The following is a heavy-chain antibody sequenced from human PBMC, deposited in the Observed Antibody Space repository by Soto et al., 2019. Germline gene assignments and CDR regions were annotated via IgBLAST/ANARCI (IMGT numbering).Heavy chain of an antibody. CDR1: GGSFSGYY. CDR2: INHSGST. Sequence: SETLSLTCAVYGGSFSGYYWSWIRQPPGKGLEWIGEINHSGSTNYNPSLQSRVTISVDTSKNQFSLKLSSVTAADTAVYYCARDYGMDVWGQGTTVTVSS. J-gene: IGHJ6*02. V-gene: IGHV4-34*01. CDR3: ARDYGMDV.